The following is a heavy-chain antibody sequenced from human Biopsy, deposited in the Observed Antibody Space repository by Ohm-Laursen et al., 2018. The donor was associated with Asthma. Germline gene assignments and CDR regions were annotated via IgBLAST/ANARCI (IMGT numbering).Heavy chain of an antibody. J-gene: IGHJ4*02. CDR1: GGTFSSYA. Sequence: GASVKVSCKASGGTFSSYAISWVRQAPGQGLEWMGGFIPIFGTANYAQKFQGRVTITADESTSTAYMELSSLRSEDTAVYYCARERIAARQRRYYFDYWGQGTLVTVSS. CDR3: ARERIAARQRRYYFDY. D-gene: IGHD6-6*01. CDR2: FIPIFGTA. V-gene: IGHV1-69*13.